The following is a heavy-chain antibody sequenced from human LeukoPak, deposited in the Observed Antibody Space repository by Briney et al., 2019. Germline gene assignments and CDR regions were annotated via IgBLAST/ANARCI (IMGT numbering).Heavy chain of an antibody. D-gene: IGHD5-12*01. Sequence: ASVTVSCTASGYTFTIYDINWVRQATGQGLEWMGWMNPNSGSTGYAQKFQGRVTITRNTSISTAYMELSGLRSEDTAVYYCTRGRSTGYPYYFEYWGQGTLVTGSS. J-gene: IGHJ4*02. CDR2: MNPNSGST. V-gene: IGHV1-8*03. CDR3: TRGRSTGYPYYFEY. CDR1: GYTFTIYD.